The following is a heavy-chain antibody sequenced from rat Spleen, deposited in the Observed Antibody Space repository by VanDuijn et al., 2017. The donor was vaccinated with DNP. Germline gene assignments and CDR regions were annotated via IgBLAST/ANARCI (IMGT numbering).Heavy chain of an antibody. Sequence: EVQLVESGGGLVQPGRSLKLSCAASGFTFSDYDMAWVRQAPKKGLEWVATITYDGGSSYYRDSVKGRFTVSRDDSTSTLYLQMDSLRSEDTATYYCTRGGTYYFDYWGQGVLVTVSS. CDR2: ITYDGGSS. CDR3: TRGGTYYFDY. D-gene: IGHD4-3*01. CDR1: GFTFSDYD. V-gene: IGHV5-7*01. J-gene: IGHJ2*01.